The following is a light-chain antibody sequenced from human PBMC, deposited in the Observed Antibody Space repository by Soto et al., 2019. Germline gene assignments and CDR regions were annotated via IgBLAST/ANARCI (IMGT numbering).Light chain of an antibody. V-gene: IGKV3-20*01. CDR2: ASS. CDR3: QQYGISPRT. Sequence: EIVLTQSPGTLSLSPGERATLSCRASESVSGGSLAWYQQRPGQAPRLLIYASSSRATGIPDRFSGSGSGTDFTLTITRPEPEDFAVYYCQQYGISPRTFGQGTKVEIK. J-gene: IGKJ1*01. CDR1: ESVSGGS.